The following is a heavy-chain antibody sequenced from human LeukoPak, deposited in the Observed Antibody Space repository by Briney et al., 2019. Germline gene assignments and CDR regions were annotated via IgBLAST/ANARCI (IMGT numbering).Heavy chain of an antibody. CDR2: ISGSGANT. Sequence: GGSLRLSCAASGFTFSSYAMSWVRQAPGKGLEWVSVISGSGANTYYADSVKGRFTISRDNSKNTLYLQVNSLRAEDTAVYYCAKAKSYYSNYDYWGQGTLVTVSS. D-gene: IGHD4-11*01. V-gene: IGHV3-23*01. J-gene: IGHJ4*02. CDR3: AKAKSYYSNYDY. CDR1: GFTFSSYA.